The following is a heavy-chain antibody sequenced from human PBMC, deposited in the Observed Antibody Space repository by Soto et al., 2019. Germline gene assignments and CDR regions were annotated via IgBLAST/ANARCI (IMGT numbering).Heavy chain of an antibody. CDR3: ARDVGVVAGTFDY. CDR1: GGSISGYY. CDR2: IYYSGST. J-gene: IGHJ4*02. V-gene: IGHV4-59*01. D-gene: IGHD6-19*01. Sequence: SETLSLTCTVSGGSISGYYWNWIRQPPGKGLEWIGYIYYSGSTNYNPSLKSRVTISVDTSKKQFSLKLSSVTAADTAVYYCARDVGVVAGTFDYWGQGTLVTVSS.